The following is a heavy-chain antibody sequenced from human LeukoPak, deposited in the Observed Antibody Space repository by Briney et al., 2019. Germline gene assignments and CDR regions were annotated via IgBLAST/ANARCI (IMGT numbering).Heavy chain of an antibody. V-gene: IGHV3-74*01. J-gene: IGHJ6*03. CDR2: INSDGSST. Sequence: PGGSLRLSCAASGFTFSSYWMHWVRQAPGKGLVWVSRINSDGSSTSYADSVKGRFTISRDNAKNSLYLQMNSLRAEDTAVYYCAKGVGYSYGYWYMDVWGKGTTVTVSS. D-gene: IGHD5-18*01. CDR3: AKGVGYSYGYWYMDV. CDR1: GFTFSSYW.